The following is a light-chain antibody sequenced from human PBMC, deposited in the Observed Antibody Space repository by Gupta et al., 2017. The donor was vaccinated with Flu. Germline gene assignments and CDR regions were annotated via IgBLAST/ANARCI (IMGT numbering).Light chain of an antibody. V-gene: IGKV1-12*01. CDR1: QNIGSW. Sequence: DIQMTQSPSTVSASVGDRVTITCRASQNIGSWVAWYQQKPGKAPKVLIHAASTLETGVTSRFNGNGYETDFTLTISRLQPEDFATYFCLQANSFPLTFGGGTKVEMK. CDR2: AAS. CDR3: LQANSFPLT. J-gene: IGKJ4*01.